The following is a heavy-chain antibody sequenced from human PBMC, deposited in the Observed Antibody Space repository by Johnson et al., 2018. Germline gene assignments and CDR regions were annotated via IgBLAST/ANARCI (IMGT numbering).Heavy chain of an antibody. CDR3: GREPALRGIIENWFDP. CDR1: GYTFGNYD. J-gene: IGHJ5*02. V-gene: IGHV1-8*02. CDR2: RNPNNGDT. D-gene: IGHD3-10*01. Sequence: QVQLVQSGAEVKKPGASVKVSCKASGYTFGNYDINWVRQATGQGLEWIGWRNPNNGDTGYAQKFQVRVTMTRNTSITTAYMELSSLRSEDTAVSFGGREPALRGIIENWFDPWGQGTRVTVSS.